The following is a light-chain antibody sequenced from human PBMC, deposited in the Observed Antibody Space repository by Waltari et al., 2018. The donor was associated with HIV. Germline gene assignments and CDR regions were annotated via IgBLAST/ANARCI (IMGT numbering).Light chain of an antibody. CDR3: QQAVSFPLA. Sequence: DIQVTQSPSFVSASVGDTVVITCRASQHLRGSLAWFRQEPGEAPKLLIYGASTLQSGVPSRFRGSGSGRLFTLTISSLQPEDFATYYCQQAVSFPLAFGGGTKVEI. CDR1: QHLRGS. V-gene: IGKV1D-12*01. J-gene: IGKJ4*01. CDR2: GAS.